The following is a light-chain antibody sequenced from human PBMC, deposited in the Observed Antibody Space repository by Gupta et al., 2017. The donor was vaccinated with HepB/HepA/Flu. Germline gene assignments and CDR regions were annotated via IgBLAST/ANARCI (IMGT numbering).Light chain of an antibody. V-gene: IGKV3-15*01. Sequence: VVMTQSPATLSVSPGESATLSCRADQSISINLAWYQQKPGQAPRLLIYDASIRATGIPARFSGSGSGTEFTLTVSSLQPEDFAVYYCQQYENSWTFGQGSKVEIK. CDR3: QQYENSWT. CDR2: DAS. CDR1: QSISIN. J-gene: IGKJ1*01.